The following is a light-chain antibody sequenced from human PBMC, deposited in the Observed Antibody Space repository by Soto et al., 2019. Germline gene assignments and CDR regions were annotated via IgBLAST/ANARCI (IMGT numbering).Light chain of an antibody. CDR2: GAS. V-gene: IGKV3-20*01. J-gene: IGKJ1*01. CDR1: QSVSSSY. CDR3: QQYCSSPWT. Sequence: EIVLTQSPGTLSLSPGERATLSCRASQSVSSSYLAWYQQKPGQAPRLLIYGASSGATGIPDRFSGSGSGTDFTVTISRLEPEDFAVYYCQQYCSSPWTFGQGTKVDIK.